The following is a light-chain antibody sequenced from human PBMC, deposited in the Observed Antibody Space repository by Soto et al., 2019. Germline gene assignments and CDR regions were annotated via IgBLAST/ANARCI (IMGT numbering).Light chain of an antibody. V-gene: IGKV3-20*01. CDR3: QQYGSSGT. CDR2: GAS. Sequence: NVFTQSPGTLSLSPGERATLSCRASQSVSNNYLAWYQQKPGQAPRPLIYGASNRATGIPDRFSGSGSGTDFTLTISRLEPEDFAVYYCQQYGSSGTFGQGTKVDIK. CDR1: QSVSNNY. J-gene: IGKJ1*01.